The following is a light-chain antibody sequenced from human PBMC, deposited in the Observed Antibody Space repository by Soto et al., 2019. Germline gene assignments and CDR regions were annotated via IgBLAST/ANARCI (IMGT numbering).Light chain of an antibody. CDR3: QQSYRTPYT. CDR1: QSIDNY. Sequence: DIQMTQSPSSLSASIGDRVTITCRASQSIDNYLNWYQQRPGKAPKFLIYAAFSLPSGVPSRFSGSGSGTDLTLTISSLQPEDFETYFCQQSYRTPYTFGKGTKLEIK. V-gene: IGKV1-39*01. J-gene: IGKJ2*01. CDR2: AAF.